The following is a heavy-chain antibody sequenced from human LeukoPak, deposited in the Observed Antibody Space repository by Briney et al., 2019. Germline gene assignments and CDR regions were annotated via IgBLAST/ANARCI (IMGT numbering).Heavy chain of an antibody. CDR1: GYIFTSYG. V-gene: IGHV1-18*01. CDR2: ISGYNGNT. Sequence: ASVKVSCKASGYIFTSYGISWVRQGPGQGLEWMGWISGYNGNTYSTQKLQGRVTMATDTSTFTSYMELRSLTSDDTAIYYCARDCSGGSCHFDYWGQGTLVTVSS. CDR3: ARDCSGGSCHFDY. J-gene: IGHJ4*02. D-gene: IGHD2-15*01.